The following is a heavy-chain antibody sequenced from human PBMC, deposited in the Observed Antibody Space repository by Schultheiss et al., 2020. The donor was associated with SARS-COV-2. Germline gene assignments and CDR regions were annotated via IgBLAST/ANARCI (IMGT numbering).Heavy chain of an antibody. D-gene: IGHD3-22*01. Sequence: GGSLRLSCAASGFTFDDYAMHWVRQAPGKGLEWVSAISGSGGSTYYADSVKGRFTISRHNSKNTLYLQMNSLRAEDTAVYYCASTDGGAYDSSGYYYPNYYYYGMDVWGQGTTVTVSS. CDR3: ASTDGGAYDSSGYYYPNYYYYGMDV. J-gene: IGHJ6*02. CDR1: GFTFDDYA. V-gene: IGHV3-23*01. CDR2: ISGSGGST.